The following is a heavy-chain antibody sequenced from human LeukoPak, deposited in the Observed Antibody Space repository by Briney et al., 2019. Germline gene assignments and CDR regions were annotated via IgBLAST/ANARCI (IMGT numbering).Heavy chain of an antibody. D-gene: IGHD3-22*01. J-gene: IGHJ4*02. V-gene: IGHV1-2*06. CDR2: INPNSGGT. CDR1: GYTFTSYG. Sequence: ASVKVSCKASGYTFTSYGISWVRQAPGQGLEWMGRINPNSGGTNYAQKFQGRVTMTRDTSISTAYMELSRLRSDDTAVYYCARYDSSGYDYWGQGTLVTVSS. CDR3: ARYDSSGYDY.